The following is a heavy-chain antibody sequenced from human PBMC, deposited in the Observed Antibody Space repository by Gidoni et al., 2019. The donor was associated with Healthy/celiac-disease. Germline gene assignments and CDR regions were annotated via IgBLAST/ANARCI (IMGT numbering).Heavy chain of an antibody. CDR1: GFTFRSYA. V-gene: IGHV3-23*01. J-gene: IGHJ6*02. Sequence: EVQLLESGGGLVQPGGSLRLSCAASGFTFRSYAMSWVRQAPGKGLEWVSAISGSGGSTYYADSVKGRFTISRDNSKNTLYLQMNSLRAEDTAVYYCAKTITMVRGVNYYYYGMDVWGQGTTVTVSS. CDR2: ISGSGGST. CDR3: AKTITMVRGVNYYYYGMDV. D-gene: IGHD3-10*01.